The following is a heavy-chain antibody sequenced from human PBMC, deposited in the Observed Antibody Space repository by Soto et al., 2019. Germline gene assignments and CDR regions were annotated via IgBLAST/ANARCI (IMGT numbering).Heavy chain of an antibody. CDR1: GGSISSSSYY. D-gene: IGHD4-17*01. V-gene: IGHV4-39*01. Sequence: PSETLSLTCTVSGGSISSSSYYWGWIRQPPGKGLEWIGSIYYSGSTYYNPSLKSRVTISVDTSKNQFSLKLSSVTAADTAVYYCARHGRYTVTNGWWFDPWGQGTLVTVSS. CDR2: IYYSGST. CDR3: ARHGRYTVTNGWWFDP. J-gene: IGHJ5*02.